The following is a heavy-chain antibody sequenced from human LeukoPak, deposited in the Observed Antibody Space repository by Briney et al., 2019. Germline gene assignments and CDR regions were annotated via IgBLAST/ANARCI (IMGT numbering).Heavy chain of an antibody. Sequence: GGSLRLSCAASGFTFSSYSMNWVRQAPGKGLEWVSSISGSSSYIYYADSVKGRFTISRDNAKNSLYLQMNSLRAEDTAVYYCARESRDGYNSADYWGQGTLVTVSS. CDR1: GFTFSSYS. V-gene: IGHV3-21*01. J-gene: IGHJ4*02. D-gene: IGHD5-24*01. CDR2: ISGSSSYI. CDR3: ARESRDGYNSADY.